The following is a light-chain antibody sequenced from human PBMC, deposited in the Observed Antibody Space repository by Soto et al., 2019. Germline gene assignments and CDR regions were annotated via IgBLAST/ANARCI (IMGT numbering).Light chain of an antibody. V-gene: IGKV3-11*01. CDR3: QQRSNWPSIT. J-gene: IGKJ5*01. CDR2: DAS. CDR1: QSVSSY. Sequence: EIVLTQSPATLSLSPVERATLSCRASQSVSSYLAWYQQKPGQAPRLLIYDASSRATGIPARFSGSGSGTDFTLTINSLEPEDSAVYYCQQRSNWPSITFGQGTRLEIK.